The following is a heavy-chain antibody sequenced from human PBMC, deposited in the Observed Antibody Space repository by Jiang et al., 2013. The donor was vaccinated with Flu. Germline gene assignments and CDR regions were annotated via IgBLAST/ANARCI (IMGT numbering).Heavy chain of an antibody. J-gene: IGHJ3*02. V-gene: IGHV3-30*04. Sequence: VQLLESGGGVVQPGRSLRLSCAASGFTFSSYAMHWVRQAPGKGLEWVAVISYDGSNKYYADSVKGRFTISRDNSKNTLYLQMNSLRAEDTAVCYCARDGYGGYDAFDIWAKGQWSPSL. CDR2: ISYDGSNK. CDR1: GFTFSSYA. CDR3: ARDGYGGYDAFDI. D-gene: IGHD4-17*01.